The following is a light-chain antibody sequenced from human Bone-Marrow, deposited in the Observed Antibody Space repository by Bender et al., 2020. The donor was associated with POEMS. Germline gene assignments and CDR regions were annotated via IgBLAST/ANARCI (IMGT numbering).Light chain of an antibody. CDR1: SSNIGAHA. J-gene: IGLJ1*01. CDR2: SSH. Sequence: QSDLTQPPSASGTPGQRVTISCSGGSSNIGAHAVNWYQHLPGTAPKLLIYSSHRRPSEVPDRFSGSKSGNMASLTISGLQAEDEADYYCCSYVGSSTFYVFGSGTKVTVL. V-gene: IGLV1-44*01. CDR3: CSYVGSSTFYV.